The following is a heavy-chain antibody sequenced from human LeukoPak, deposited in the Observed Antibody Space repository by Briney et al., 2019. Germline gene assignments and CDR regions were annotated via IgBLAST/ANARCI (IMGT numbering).Heavy chain of an antibody. V-gene: IGHV4-4*07. J-gene: IGHJ4*02. D-gene: IGHD4-17*01. CDR3: ARVRDYGDYIGYFDY. CDR2: IYTSGST. CDR1: GGSISSYY. Sequence: PSETLSLTCTVSGGSISSYYWSWIRQPAGKGLEWIGRIYTSGSTNYNPSLKSRVTMSVDTSKNQFSLKLSSVTAADTAVYYCARVRDYGDYIGYFDYWGQGTLVTVSS.